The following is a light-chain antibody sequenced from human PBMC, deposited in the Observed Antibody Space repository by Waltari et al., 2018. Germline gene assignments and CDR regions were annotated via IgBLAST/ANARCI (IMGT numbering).Light chain of an antibody. V-gene: IGKV3-20*01. Sequence: ASRSVGTELAGYQQKPGQAPRLRIYRASSRATGVPDRFSGSGSGTDFSLTISRLEPEDFAVYYCQKYVNLPATFGQGTKVEI. CDR2: RAS. CDR3: QKYVNLPAT. J-gene: IGKJ1*01. CDR1: RSVGTEL.